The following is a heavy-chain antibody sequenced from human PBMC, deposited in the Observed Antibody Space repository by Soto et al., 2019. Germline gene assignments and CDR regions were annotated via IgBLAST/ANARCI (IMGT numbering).Heavy chain of an antibody. CDR1: GYTFTIYA. CDR3: ARDRDFWSGYQYYYYGMDV. V-gene: IGHV1-3*01. D-gene: IGHD3-3*01. CDR2: INAGNGNT. Sequence: VSLKLYWKTSGYTFTIYAMHWVRQAPGQMLEWMGWINAGNGNTKYSQKFQGRVTITRDTSASTAYMELSSLRSEDTAVYYCARDRDFWSGYQYYYYGMDVWGQGTTVTVSS. J-gene: IGHJ6*02.